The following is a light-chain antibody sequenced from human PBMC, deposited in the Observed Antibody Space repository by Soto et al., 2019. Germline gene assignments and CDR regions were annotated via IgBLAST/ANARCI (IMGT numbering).Light chain of an antibody. J-gene: IGLJ1*01. CDR1: IDDIGAYDY. V-gene: IGLV2-14*03. CDR2: DVN. CDR3: SSYTSTYSLV. Sequence: QSVLTQPASVSGSPGQSVTISCTGTIDDIGAYDYVSWYQQRPGSAPQLIIYDVNNRPSGTSHRSSGSKSVHTAYLTISGLQSDDEATYHCSSYTSTYSLVFGTVTKVTVL.